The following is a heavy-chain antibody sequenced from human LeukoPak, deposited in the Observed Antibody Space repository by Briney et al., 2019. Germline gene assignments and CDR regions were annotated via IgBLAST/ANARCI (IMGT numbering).Heavy chain of an antibody. CDR3: ARHGYCSGGGRHLYYLDY. CDR2: IYYSGNT. J-gene: IGHJ4*02. D-gene: IGHD2-15*01. CDR1: GGSISSYY. V-gene: IGHV4-59*08. Sequence: SETLSLTCTVSGGSISSYYWSWVRQPPGEGLEWMGYIYYSGNTNYNPSLKSRVTISADTSKNQLSLRLSSVTAADTAVYYCARHGYCSGGGRHLYYLDYWGQGTLVTVSS.